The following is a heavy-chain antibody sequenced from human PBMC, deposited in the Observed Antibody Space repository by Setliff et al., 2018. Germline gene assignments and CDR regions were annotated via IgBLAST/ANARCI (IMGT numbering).Heavy chain of an antibody. V-gene: IGHV3-7*01. CDR3: AKDRLYRIFDY. CDR2: INQDGSEK. CDR1: GFTFSSYW. D-gene: IGHD3-16*02. J-gene: IGHJ4*02. Sequence: GGSLRLSCAASGFTFSSYWMSWVRQAPGKGLEWVANINQDGSEKYYVDSVKGRFTISRDNAKNSLYLQMNSLRADDTAVYYCAKDRLYRIFDYWGQGTLVTVSS.